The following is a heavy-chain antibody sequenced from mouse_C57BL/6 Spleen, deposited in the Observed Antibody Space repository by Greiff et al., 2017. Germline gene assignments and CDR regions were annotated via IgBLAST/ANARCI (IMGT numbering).Heavy chain of an antibody. CDR2: IDPENGDT. V-gene: IGHV14-4*01. CDR3: TTSDYYGSSLTFYFDY. Sequence: EVMLVESGAELVRPGASVKLSCTASGFNIKDDYMHWVKQRPEQGLEWIGWIDPENGDTEYASKFQGKATITADTSSNTAYLQLSSLTSEDTAVYYCTTSDYYGSSLTFYFDYWGQGTTLTVSS. CDR1: GFNIKDDY. J-gene: IGHJ2*01. D-gene: IGHD1-1*01.